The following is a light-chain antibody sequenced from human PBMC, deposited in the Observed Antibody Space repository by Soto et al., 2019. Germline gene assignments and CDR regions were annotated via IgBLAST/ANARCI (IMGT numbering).Light chain of an antibody. CDR1: QSLRSS. Sequence: MTQSPNTPSVSLGERATLSCRASQSLRSSLAWYQQKPGQAPRLLIYGASSGATGIPDRFSGSGSGTVFTLTIGRLEPEDSAVYYCQKRKNWPPITFGQGTRLEIK. CDR2: GAS. J-gene: IGKJ5*01. CDR3: QKRKNWPPIT. V-gene: IGKV3D-15*01.